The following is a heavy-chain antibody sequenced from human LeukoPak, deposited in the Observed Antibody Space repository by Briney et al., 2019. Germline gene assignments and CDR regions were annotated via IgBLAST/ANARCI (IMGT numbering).Heavy chain of an antibody. Sequence: SETLSLTCTVSGGSISSYYWSWIRQSPGKGLEWIGYIHDSDNTYYSPSLKSRVTISVDTSKNQFSLRVNSMTAADTAVYYCARGRRTILGVVTPHFDYWGQGTLVTVSS. D-gene: IGHD3-3*01. J-gene: IGHJ4*02. V-gene: IGHV4-59*01. CDR2: IHDSDNT. CDR3: ARGRRTILGVVTPHFDY. CDR1: GGSISSYY.